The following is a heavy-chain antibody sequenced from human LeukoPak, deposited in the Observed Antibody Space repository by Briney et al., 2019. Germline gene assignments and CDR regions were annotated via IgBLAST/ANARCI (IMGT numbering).Heavy chain of an antibody. CDR1: GFTFSNYN. Sequence: GGSLRLSCAASGFTFSNYNMNWVRQAPGKGLEWVSSIGSSSSYISYADSVKGRFTISRDNAKNSLYLQMNSLRAEDTAVYFCARELITYGDYPYYFDYWGQGTLVTVSS. D-gene: IGHD4-17*01. V-gene: IGHV3-21*01. CDR2: IGSSSSYI. J-gene: IGHJ4*02. CDR3: ARELITYGDYPYYFDY.